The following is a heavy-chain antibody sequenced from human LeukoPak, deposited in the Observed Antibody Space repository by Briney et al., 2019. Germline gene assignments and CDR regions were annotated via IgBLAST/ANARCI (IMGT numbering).Heavy chain of an antibody. CDR2: IYYSGST. Sequence: SETLSLTCAVYGGSFSGYYWSWIRQPPGKGLEWIGYIYYSGSTNYNPSLKSRVTISVDTSKNQFSLKLSSVTAADTAVYYCARVVNYDSSGYYESFIDYWGQGTLVTVSS. CDR3: ARVVNYDSSGYYESFIDY. CDR1: GGSFSGYY. D-gene: IGHD3-22*01. J-gene: IGHJ4*02. V-gene: IGHV4-59*01.